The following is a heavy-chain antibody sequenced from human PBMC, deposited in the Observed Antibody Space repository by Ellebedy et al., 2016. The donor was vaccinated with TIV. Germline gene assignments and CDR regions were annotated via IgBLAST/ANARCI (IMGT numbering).Heavy chain of an antibody. CDR3: ARLISARPFYYYYFGMDV. V-gene: IGHV3-23*01. CDR2: ITGSGGST. D-gene: IGHD6-6*01. J-gene: IGHJ6*02. Sequence: GESLKISCAASGFTFSSYAMTWVRQAPGKGLEWVSAITGSGGSTYYADSVKGRFIISRDNTKNTLYLQMSGLRAEDTAVYFCARLISARPFYYYYFGMDVWGQGTTVTVSS. CDR1: GFTFSSYA.